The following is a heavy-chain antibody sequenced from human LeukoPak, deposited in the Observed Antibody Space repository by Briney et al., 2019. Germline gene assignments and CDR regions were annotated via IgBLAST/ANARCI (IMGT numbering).Heavy chain of an antibody. Sequence: GGSLRLSCAASGFTFSSYWMHWVRQAPGKGLVCVSRINSDGSSTSYADSVKGRFPISRDNAKNTLYLQMNSLRAEDTAVYYCARDSYYYDSSGYRYWGQGTLVTVSS. CDR2: INSDGSST. V-gene: IGHV3-74*01. D-gene: IGHD3-22*01. CDR1: GFTFSSYW. CDR3: ARDSYYYDSSGYRY. J-gene: IGHJ4*02.